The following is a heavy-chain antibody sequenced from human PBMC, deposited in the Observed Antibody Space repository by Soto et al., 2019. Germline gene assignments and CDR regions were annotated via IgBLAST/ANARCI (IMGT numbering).Heavy chain of an antibody. CDR3: AKDQLYIRGVIHNWFDP. V-gene: IGHV3-23*01. Sequence: GGSLRLSCAASGFTFSSYAMSWVRQAPGKGLEWVSAISGSGGSTYYADSVKGRFTISRDNSKNILYLNMNGLRAEDTALYHCAKDQLYIRGVIHNWFDPWGQGTLVTVSS. CDR1: GFTFSSYA. J-gene: IGHJ5*02. D-gene: IGHD3-10*02. CDR2: ISGSGGST.